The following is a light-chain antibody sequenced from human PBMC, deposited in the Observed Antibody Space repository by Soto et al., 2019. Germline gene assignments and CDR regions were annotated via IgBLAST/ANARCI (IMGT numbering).Light chain of an antibody. CDR1: QSINNW. Sequence: DIQMTQSPSTLSASVGDRVTITCRASQSINNWLAWYQLKPGKAPKLLIYGASSLESGVPSRFSGSGSGTEFTLTVSSLQPDDFATYYCQHYNGYFGQGTKL. J-gene: IGKJ2*01. CDR3: QHYNGY. CDR2: GAS. V-gene: IGKV1-5*03.